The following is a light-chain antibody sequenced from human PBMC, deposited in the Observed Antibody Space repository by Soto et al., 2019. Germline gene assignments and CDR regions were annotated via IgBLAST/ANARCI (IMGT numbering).Light chain of an antibody. V-gene: IGLV2-14*01. CDR1: SSDVGGYNY. Sequence: QSALTQPASVSGSPGPSITISCTGTSSDVGGYNYVSWYQQHPGKAPKLMIYDVSNRPSGVSNRFSGSNSGNTASLTISGLQTEDEADYYCSSYTSTHVLFGGGTKVTVL. J-gene: IGLJ2*01. CDR3: SSYTSTHVL. CDR2: DVS.